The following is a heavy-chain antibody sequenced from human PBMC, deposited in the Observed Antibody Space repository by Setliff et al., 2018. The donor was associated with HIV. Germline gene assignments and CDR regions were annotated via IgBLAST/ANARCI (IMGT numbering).Heavy chain of an antibody. D-gene: IGHD3-22*01. V-gene: IGHV1-3*04. J-gene: IGHJ4*02. Sequence: GASVKVSCKASGYTSRNYAVHWVRQAPGQRLEWMGWIDSGNGNTKISPKFQDRVTIIRDTSATTVYMEVNSLRSEDTAVYYCARISGNDRGGYYYHYFGYWGQGTLVTVSS. CDR2: IDSGNGNT. CDR3: ARISGNDRGGYYYHYFGY. CDR1: GYTSRNYA.